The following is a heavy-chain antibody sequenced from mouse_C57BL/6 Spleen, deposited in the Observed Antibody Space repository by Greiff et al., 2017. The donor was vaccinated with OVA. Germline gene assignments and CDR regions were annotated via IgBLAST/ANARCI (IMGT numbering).Heavy chain of an antibody. CDR2: ISYDGSN. D-gene: IGHD2-5*01. CDR3: ARDSKNYAMDY. J-gene: IGHJ4*01. V-gene: IGHV3-6*01. CDR1: GYSITSGYY. Sequence: EVHLVESGPGLVKPSQSLSLTCSVTGYSITSGYYWNWIRQFPGNKLEWMGYISYDGSNNYNPSLKNRISITRDTSKNQFFLKLNSVTTEDTATYYCARDSKNYAMDYWGQGTSVTVSS.